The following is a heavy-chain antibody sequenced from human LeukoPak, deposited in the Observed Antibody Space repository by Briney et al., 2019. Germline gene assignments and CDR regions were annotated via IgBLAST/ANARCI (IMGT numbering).Heavy chain of an antibody. CDR1: GFNFEDFV. D-gene: IGHD3-10*01. Sequence: PGGSLRLSCAASGFNFEDFVMTWVRQVPGKGLEWVSGIHWDDDKTEYADSVKGRFTISRDNARKSLHLEMSSLRVEDTALYYCARVYGYYYYYMDVWGNGTAVIVSS. CDR3: ARVYGYYYYYMDV. CDR2: IHWDDDKT. J-gene: IGHJ6*03. V-gene: IGHV3-20*04.